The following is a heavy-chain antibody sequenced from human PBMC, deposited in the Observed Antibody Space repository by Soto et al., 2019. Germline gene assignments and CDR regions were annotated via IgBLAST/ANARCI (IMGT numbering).Heavy chain of an antibody. D-gene: IGHD1-26*01. J-gene: IGHJ4*02. Sequence: PGGSLRLSCAASGFTFSSYALSWVRQAPGKGLEWVSTISCSGGTTYYVDSVKGRFTISRDNSKNTLYLQMNSLRAEDTAVYYCARGGPFVSGSYHTGIGYWGQGTLVTVSS. V-gene: IGHV3-23*01. CDR1: GFTFSSYA. CDR3: ARGGPFVSGSYHTGIGY. CDR2: ISCSGGTT.